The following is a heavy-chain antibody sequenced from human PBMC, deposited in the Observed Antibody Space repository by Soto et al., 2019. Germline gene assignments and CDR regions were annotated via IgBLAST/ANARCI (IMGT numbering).Heavy chain of an antibody. D-gene: IGHD2-21*02. CDR1: GFTFDDYA. Sequence: EVQLVESGGGLVQPGRSLRLSCAASGFTFDDYAMHWVRQAPGKGLEWVSGISWNSGRIGYADSVKGRFTISRDNAKNSLYLQMNSLRAEETALYYCAKGGGGYCGGDCYSRWFDPWGQGTLVTVSS. CDR3: AKGGGGYCGGDCYSRWFDP. J-gene: IGHJ5*02. V-gene: IGHV3-9*01. CDR2: ISWNSGRI.